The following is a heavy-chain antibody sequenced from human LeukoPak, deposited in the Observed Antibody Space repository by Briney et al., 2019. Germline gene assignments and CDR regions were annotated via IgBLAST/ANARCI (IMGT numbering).Heavy chain of an antibody. V-gene: IGHV1-18*01. CDR2: ISAYNGNT. D-gene: IGHD1-26*01. J-gene: IGHJ4*02. Sequence: ASVKVSCKASGYSSTNYGISWVRQAPGQGLEWMGWISAYNGNTNYAQKLQGRVTMTTDTSTSTAYMELRSLRSDDTAVYYCAGIGGGAPFDYWGQGTLVTVSS. CDR1: GYSSTNYG. CDR3: AGIGGGAPFDY.